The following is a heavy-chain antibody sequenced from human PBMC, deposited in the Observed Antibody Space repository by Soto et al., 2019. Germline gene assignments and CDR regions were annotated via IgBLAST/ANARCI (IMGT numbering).Heavy chain of an antibody. Sequence: GEFLKISCQGTGYRFSSSWNGWVRQNPGEGLEWLGNVYPSDSDVRYSPPFEGQVTISADNSINTAYLQLLNLNASNTAIFCCTTGASSPIDSWGQGTRVTVSS. CDR2: VYPSDSDV. D-gene: IGHD1-1*01. V-gene: IGHV5-51*01. CDR3: TTGASSPIDS. CDR1: GYRFSSSW. J-gene: IGHJ4*02.